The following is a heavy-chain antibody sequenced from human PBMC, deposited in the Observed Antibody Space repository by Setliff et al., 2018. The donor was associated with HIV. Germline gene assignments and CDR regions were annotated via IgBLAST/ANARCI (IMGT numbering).Heavy chain of an antibody. CDR1: GGSITSSNSY. V-gene: IGHV4-39*01. CDR2: IYYNGNT. Sequence: LSETLSLTCTVSGGSITSSNSYWGWIRQSPGKGLEWIGSIYYNGNTYYNPSLKSRLTISVDTSKNQFSLKLSSVTAADTAVYYCARRDGYSYGFYFDYWGQGTLVTVSS. CDR3: ARRDGYSYGFYFDY. J-gene: IGHJ4*02. D-gene: IGHD5-18*01.